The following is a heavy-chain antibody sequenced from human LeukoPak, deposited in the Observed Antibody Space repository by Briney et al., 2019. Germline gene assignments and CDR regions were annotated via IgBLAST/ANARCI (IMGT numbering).Heavy chain of an antibody. CDR2: INHSGST. D-gene: IGHD5-18*01. Sequence: PSETLSLTCAVYGGSFSGYYWSWIRQPPGKGLEWIGEINHSGSTNYNPSLKSRVTISVDTSKNQFSLKLSSVTAADTAVYYCARRDSYHYYMDVWGKGTTVTVSS. CDR1: GGSFSGYY. CDR3: ARRDSYHYYMDV. V-gene: IGHV4-34*01. J-gene: IGHJ6*03.